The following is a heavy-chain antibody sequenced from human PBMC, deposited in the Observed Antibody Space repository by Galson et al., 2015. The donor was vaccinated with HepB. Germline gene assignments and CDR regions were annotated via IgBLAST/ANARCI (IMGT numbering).Heavy chain of an antibody. Sequence: SLRLSCAASGFTFSSYAMNWVRQAPGKGLEWVAVLSSHGDNEYYADSVKGRFTISRDNSEKTVYLQMHSLRVEDTAVYYCARTFYFDYWGRGTLVTVSS. D-gene: IGHD3-16*01. CDR1: GFTFSSYA. CDR3: ARTFYFDY. CDR2: LSSHGDNE. J-gene: IGHJ4*02. V-gene: IGHV3-30*04.